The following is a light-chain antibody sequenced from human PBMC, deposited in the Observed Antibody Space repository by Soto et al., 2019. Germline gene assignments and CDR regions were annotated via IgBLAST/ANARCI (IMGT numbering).Light chain of an antibody. CDR3: QQYSDFLIS. CDR2: DAS. J-gene: IGKJ3*01. CDR1: QSISRS. Sequence: DIQMTQSPSTLSASVGDRVTITCRASQSISRSVAWYQQKPGKAPSLLIYDASSLEGGVPSRFSGSGFGTEFTLPITNLQPADFATYYCQQYSDFLISFGPGTTVDFK. V-gene: IGKV1-5*01.